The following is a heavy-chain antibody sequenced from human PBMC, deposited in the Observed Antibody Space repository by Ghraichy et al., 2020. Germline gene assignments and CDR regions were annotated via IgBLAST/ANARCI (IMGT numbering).Heavy chain of an antibody. CDR3: AKVAPYCGGDCYSPDY. Sequence: GGSLRLSCAASGFTFSNYAMSWVRQAPGKGLEWVSAISGSGGSTYYADSVKGRFTISRDNSKNTLYLQMNSLRAEDTAVYYCAKVAPYCGGDCYSPDYWGQGTLVTVSS. D-gene: IGHD2-21*02. V-gene: IGHV3-23*01. CDR1: GFTFSNYA. CDR2: ISGSGGST. J-gene: IGHJ4*02.